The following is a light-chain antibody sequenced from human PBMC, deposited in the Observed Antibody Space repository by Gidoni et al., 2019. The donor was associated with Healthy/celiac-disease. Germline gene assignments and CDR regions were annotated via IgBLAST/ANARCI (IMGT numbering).Light chain of an antibody. CDR2: SNN. CDR3: AAWDDSLNGVV. CDR1: SSNLGSNT. Sequence: QSVLTQPPSASRTPGQGVTIPCSGSSSNLGSNTVTWYQQLPGTAPKLLIYSNNQRPSGVPDRFSGSKSGTSASLAISGLQSEDEADYYCAAWDDSLNGVVFGGGTKLTVL. J-gene: IGLJ2*01. V-gene: IGLV1-44*01.